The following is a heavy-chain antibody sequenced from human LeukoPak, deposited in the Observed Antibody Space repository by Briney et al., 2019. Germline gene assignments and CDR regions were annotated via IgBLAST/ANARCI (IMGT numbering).Heavy chain of an antibody. CDR2: IIPIFGTA. V-gene: IGHV1-69*13. J-gene: IGHJ4*02. D-gene: IGHD1-20*01. CDR3: AREALTGTTGDYFDY. CDR1: GGTFSSYA. Sequence: SVNVSCKASGGTFSSYAISWVRQAPGQGLEWMGGIIPIFGTANYAQKFQGRVTITADESTSTAYMELSSLRSEDTAVYYCAREALTGTTGDYFDYWGQGTLVTVSS.